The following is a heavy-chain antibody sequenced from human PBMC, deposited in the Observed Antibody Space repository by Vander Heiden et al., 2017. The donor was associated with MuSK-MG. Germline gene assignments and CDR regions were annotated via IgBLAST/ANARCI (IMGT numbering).Heavy chain of an antibody. CDR3: AKCSVVTPDYFDY. V-gene: IGHV3-9*01. CDR1: GFTFDDYA. J-gene: IGHJ4*02. CDR2: IDWLSDNI. D-gene: IGHD2-21*02. Sequence: EVQLVEYGGGLVQPGRSLRLSCAASGFTFDDYAMHWVRQAPGKGLEWVEGIDWLSDNIGYAGSVKGRFTISRDNAKNSLYLQMNSLRPDDTALYYCAKCSVVTPDYFDYWGQGTLVTVSS.